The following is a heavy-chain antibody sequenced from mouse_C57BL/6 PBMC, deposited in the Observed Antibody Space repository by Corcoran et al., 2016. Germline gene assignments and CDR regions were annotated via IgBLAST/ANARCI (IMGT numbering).Heavy chain of an antibody. CDR1: GYTFTDYN. J-gene: IGHJ3*01. D-gene: IGHD2-5*01. CDR3: ARRGYYSNWFAY. CDR2: INPNNGGT. Sequence: EVQLQQSGPELVKPGASVKIPCKASGYTFTDYNMDWVKQSHGKSLEWIGDINPNNGGTIYNQKFKGKATLTVDKSSSTAYMELRSLTSEDTAVYYCARRGYYSNWFAYWGQGTLVTVSA. V-gene: IGHV1-18*01.